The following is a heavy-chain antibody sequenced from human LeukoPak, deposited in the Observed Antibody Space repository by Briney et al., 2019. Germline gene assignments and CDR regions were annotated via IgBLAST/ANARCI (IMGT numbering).Heavy chain of an antibody. CDR2: ISWSSGTV. CDR1: GFAFDNYA. CDR3: ARANSSSATRNFFDY. D-gene: IGHD2/OR15-2a*01. Sequence: GGSLRLSCAASGFAFDNYAMHWVRQGPGRGLEWVSDISWSSGTVDYADSVKGRFIISRDNAKNSLYLEMKDLRTEDTAFYYCARANSSSATRNFFDYWGQGTLVAVSS. J-gene: IGHJ4*02. V-gene: IGHV3-9*01.